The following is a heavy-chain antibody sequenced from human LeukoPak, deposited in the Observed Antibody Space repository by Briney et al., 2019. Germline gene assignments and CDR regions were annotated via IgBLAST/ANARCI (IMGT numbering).Heavy chain of an antibody. CDR1: GFTFSSYA. J-gene: IGHJ5*02. D-gene: IGHD3-22*01. CDR2: ISYDGSNK. V-gene: IGHV3-30-3*01. CDR3: ARDGTGDYYYDSSGYYGT. Sequence: GGSLRLSCAASGFTFSSYAMHWVRQAPGKGLEWVAVISYDGSNKYYADSVKGRFTISRDNSKNTLYLQMNSLRAEDTAVYYCARDGTGDYYYDSSGYYGTWGQGTLVTVSS.